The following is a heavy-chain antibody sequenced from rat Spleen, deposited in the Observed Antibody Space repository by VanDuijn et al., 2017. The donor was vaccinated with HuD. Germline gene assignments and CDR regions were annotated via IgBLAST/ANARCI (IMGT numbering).Heavy chain of an antibody. J-gene: IGHJ2*01. Sequence: EVQLQESGPGLVKPSQSLSLTCSVTGYSITSNYWGWIRKFPGNKMEWMGYINSAGNTLYNPSLKSRISITRDTSKNQFFLQVNSVTTEDTATYYCASVDYWGQGVMVTVSS. V-gene: IGHV3-3*01. CDR3: ASVDY. CDR2: INSAGNT. CDR1: GYSITSNY.